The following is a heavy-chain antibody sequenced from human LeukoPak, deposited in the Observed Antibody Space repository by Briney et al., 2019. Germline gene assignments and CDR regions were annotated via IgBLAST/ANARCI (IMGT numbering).Heavy chain of an antibody. Sequence: SVKVSCKASGYTFTSYDINWVRQATGQGLEWMGGIIPIFGTANYAQKFQGRVTITTDESTSTAYMELSSLRSEDTAVYYCARTYYYDSSQYFDYWGQGTLVTVSS. CDR3: ARTYYYDSSQYFDY. CDR1: GYTFTSYD. D-gene: IGHD3-22*01. J-gene: IGHJ4*02. V-gene: IGHV1-69*05. CDR2: IIPIFGTA.